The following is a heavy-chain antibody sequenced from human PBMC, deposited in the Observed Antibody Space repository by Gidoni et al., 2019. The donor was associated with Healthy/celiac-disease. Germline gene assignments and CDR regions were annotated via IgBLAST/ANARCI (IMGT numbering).Heavy chain of an antibody. V-gene: IGHV1-46*04. CDR3: ARDTFLKGGLRSGYSDYYYYGMDV. CDR2: INPSGGST. Sequence: QVQLVQSGAEVKKPGASVKVSCKASGYTFTSNYMHWVRQAPGQGLEWMGIINPSGGSTSYAQKLQGRVTMTRDTSTSTVYMELSSLRSEDTAVYYCARDTFLKGGLRSGYSDYYYYGMDVWGQGTTVTVSS. J-gene: IGHJ6*02. D-gene: IGHD3-3*01. CDR1: GYTFTSNY.